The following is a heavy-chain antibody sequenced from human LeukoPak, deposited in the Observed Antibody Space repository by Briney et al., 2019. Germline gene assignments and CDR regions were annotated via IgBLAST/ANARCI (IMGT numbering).Heavy chain of an antibody. CDR1: GFTFSDYY. Sequence: PGGSLRLSCAASGFTFSDYYMSWIRQAPGKGLEWVSYISSSSSYTNYADSVKGRFTISRDNAKNSLYLQMNSLRAEDTAVYYCARDTRGFYGVYVNDYWGQGTLVTVSS. V-gene: IGHV3-11*06. CDR3: ARDTRGFYGVYVNDY. D-gene: IGHD4-17*01. J-gene: IGHJ4*02. CDR2: ISSSSSYT.